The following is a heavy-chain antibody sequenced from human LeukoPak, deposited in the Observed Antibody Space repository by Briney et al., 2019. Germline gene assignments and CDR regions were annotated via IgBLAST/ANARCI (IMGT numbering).Heavy chain of an antibody. CDR3: KKASRHPSKRITMIVVVITLFDY. D-gene: IGHD3-22*01. J-gene: IGHJ4*02. CDR2: ISGGST. Sequence: PGGPLRLSCAASVFTVSSNEMSWVRQAPGKSLECVSSISGGSTYYADYRKGIFTMSRDNSKNTLHLQMNSLRAEDTAVYYCKKASRHPSKRITMIVVVITLFDYWGQGTLVTVSS. V-gene: IGHV3-38-3*01. CDR1: VFTVSSNE.